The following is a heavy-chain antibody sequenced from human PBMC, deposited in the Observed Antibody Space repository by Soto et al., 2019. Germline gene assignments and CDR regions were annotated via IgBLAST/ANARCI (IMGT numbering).Heavy chain of an antibody. CDR1: GYTFTSFY. J-gene: IGHJ4*02. Sequence: ASVKVSCKASGYTFTSFYINWVRQATGQGLEWMGWMNPNSGNTGYAQKFQGRVTMTRNTSISTAYMELSSLRSEDTAIYYCARAYTWGISATGXWGQGTLVTVSS. CDR2: MNPNSGNT. CDR3: ARAYTWGISATGX. D-gene: IGHD6-13*01. V-gene: IGHV1-8*01.